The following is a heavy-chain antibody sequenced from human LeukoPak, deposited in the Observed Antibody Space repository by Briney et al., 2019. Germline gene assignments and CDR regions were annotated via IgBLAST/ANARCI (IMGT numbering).Heavy chain of an antibody. CDR2: IYYSGTT. J-gene: IGHJ5*02. Sequence: SETLSLTCTISGGSISSYYWSWIRQPPGKGLEWIGYIYYSGTTNYNPSLKSRVTMSVDTTKSQFSLKLSSVTAADTAIYYCARDHDYFGPGSYGWFDPWGQGALVTISS. D-gene: IGHD3-10*01. CDR1: GGSISSYY. V-gene: IGHV4-59*13. CDR3: ARDHDYFGPGSYGWFDP.